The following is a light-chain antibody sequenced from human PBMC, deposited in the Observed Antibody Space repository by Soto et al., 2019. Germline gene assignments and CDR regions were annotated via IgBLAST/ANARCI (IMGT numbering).Light chain of an antibody. J-gene: IGKJ4*01. CDR2: AAS. Sequence: DVQMTQSPSSLSASVGDRVTITCRASQDINSWLAWYQQKPGNAPKSLIYAASSLQTGVPSRFSGSASGTHFTLTISNLQPEDSATYYCQQYNFSPLTFGGGTKVEIK. CDR3: QQYNFSPLT. CDR1: QDINSW. V-gene: IGKV1D-16*01.